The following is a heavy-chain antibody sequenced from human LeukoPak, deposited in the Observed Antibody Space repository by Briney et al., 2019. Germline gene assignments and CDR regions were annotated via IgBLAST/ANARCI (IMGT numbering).Heavy chain of an antibody. CDR1: GFTFSSNY. Sequence: PGGSLRLSCAASGFTFSSNYMSWVRQAPGRGLEYVSAISSNGGSTYYADSVKGRFTISRDNSKNTLYLQMGSLTVEDMAVYYCARVGGSGSYWYFDLWGRGTLVTVSS. J-gene: IGHJ2*01. V-gene: IGHV3-64*02. CDR2: ISSNGGST. CDR3: ARVGGSGSYWYFDL. D-gene: IGHD3-16*01.